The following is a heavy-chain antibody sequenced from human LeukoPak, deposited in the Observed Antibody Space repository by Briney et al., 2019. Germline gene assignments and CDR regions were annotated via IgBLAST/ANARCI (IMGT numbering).Heavy chain of an antibody. CDR3: ARARHCSRTSCYPLYYLDY. J-gene: IGHJ4*02. CDR1: GFTFSSYS. V-gene: IGHV3-21*01. Sequence: GWAMRLSCAASGFTFSSYSMNWVRQAPGKRLERLSSISSSSSYIYYADSVKGRFTISRDNANNSLYLQMNSLRAEHTAVYYCARARHCSRTSCYPLYYLDYWGQGTLVTVSS. CDR2: ISSSSSYI. D-gene: IGHD2-2*01.